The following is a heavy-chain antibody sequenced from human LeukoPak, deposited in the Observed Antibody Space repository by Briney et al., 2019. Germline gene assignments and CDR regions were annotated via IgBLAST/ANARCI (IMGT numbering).Heavy chain of an antibody. J-gene: IGHJ6*03. Sequence: SVKVSCKASGGTFSSYAISWVRQAPGQGLERMGGIIPIFGTANYAQKFQGRVTITADESTSTAYMELSSLRSEDTAVYYCARESPLEWLQGIYYYYYMDVWGKGTTVTVSS. V-gene: IGHV1-69*13. CDR3: ARESPLEWLQGIYYYYYMDV. D-gene: IGHD3-3*01. CDR2: IIPIFGTA. CDR1: GGTFSSYA.